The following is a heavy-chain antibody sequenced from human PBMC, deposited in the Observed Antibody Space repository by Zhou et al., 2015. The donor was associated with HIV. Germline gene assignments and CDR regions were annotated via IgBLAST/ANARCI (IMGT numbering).Heavy chain of an antibody. CDR3: ARGGXSSGWGVXWYFDL. CDR2: IIPIFGTT. J-gene: IGHJ2*01. V-gene: IGHV1-69*12. D-gene: IGHD6-19*01. CDR1: GGTFSTNS. Sequence: QVQLVQSGAEVKKPGSSVKVSCKASGGTFSTNSISWVRQAPGQGLEWMGGIIPIFGTTNYAQKFQGRVTITADESTSTAYMNLSSLRSEDTAVYFCARGGXSSGWGVXWYFDLWGRGTLVTVSS.